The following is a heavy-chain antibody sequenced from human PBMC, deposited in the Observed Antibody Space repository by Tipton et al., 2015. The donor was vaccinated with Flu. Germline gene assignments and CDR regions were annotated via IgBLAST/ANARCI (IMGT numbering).Heavy chain of an antibody. D-gene: IGHD3-10*01. CDR2: INPNRGGI. Sequence: QLVQSGAEVKKPGASVKVSCKASGYTFIGYYIHWVRQAPGQGLEWMGWINPNRGGINYAQKFQGWVTMTRDTSISTAYMELSRLRSDDTAVYYCARSKDYYGSGCYFDYWGQGTLVTVSS. CDR3: ARSKDYYGSGCYFDY. V-gene: IGHV1-2*04. J-gene: IGHJ4*02. CDR1: GYTFIGYY.